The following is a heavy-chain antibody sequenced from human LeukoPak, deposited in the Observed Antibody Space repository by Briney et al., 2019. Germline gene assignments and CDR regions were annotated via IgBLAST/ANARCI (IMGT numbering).Heavy chain of an antibody. CDR3: ARETRLLSY. Sequence: GGPLRLSCAASGFTFSSFWMSWVRQTPGKGLEWVAMIKHDGSEKYSVDSLKGRFTISRDNAKNLLYLQMNSLRVEDTAVYHCARETRLLSYWGQGTLVTVSS. J-gene: IGHJ4*02. D-gene: IGHD3-3*01. CDR2: IKHDGSEK. CDR1: GFTFSSFW. V-gene: IGHV3-7*01.